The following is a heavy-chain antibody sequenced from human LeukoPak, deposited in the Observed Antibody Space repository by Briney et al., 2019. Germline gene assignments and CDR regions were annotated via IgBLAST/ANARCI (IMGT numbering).Heavy chain of an antibody. Sequence: GGSLRLSCAASGFTFSSYGMHWVRQAPGKGLEWVAFIRYDGSNKYYADSVKGRFTISRDNSKNTLYLQMNSLRAEDTAVYYCARAYCSGGSCYSRWFDPWGQGTLVTVSS. CDR2: IRYDGSNK. J-gene: IGHJ5*02. CDR3: ARAYCSGGSCYSRWFDP. D-gene: IGHD2-15*01. CDR1: GFTFSSYG. V-gene: IGHV3-30*02.